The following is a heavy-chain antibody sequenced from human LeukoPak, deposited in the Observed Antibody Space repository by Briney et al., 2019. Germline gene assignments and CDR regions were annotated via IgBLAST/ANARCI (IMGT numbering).Heavy chain of an antibody. J-gene: IGHJ4*02. CDR2: INHSGST. CDR3: ARQKRGYSYNFDY. D-gene: IGHD5-18*01. Sequence: SETLSLTCAVYGGSFSGYYWSWIRQPPGKGLEWIGEINHSGSTNYNPSLKSRVTISVDTSKNQFSLKLSSVTAADTAVYYCARQKRGYSYNFDYWGQGTLVTVSS. CDR1: GGSFSGYY. V-gene: IGHV4-34*01.